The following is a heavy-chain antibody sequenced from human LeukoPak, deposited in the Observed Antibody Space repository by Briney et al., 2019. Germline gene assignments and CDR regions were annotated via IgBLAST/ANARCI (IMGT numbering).Heavy chain of an antibody. V-gene: IGHV1-2*04. D-gene: IGHD1-26*01. CDR2: INPNSGGT. J-gene: IGHJ4*02. CDR3: ARGMGATLEYFDY. CDR1: GYTFTGYY. Sequence: ASVKVSCKASGYTFTGYYMHWVRQAPGQGLEWMGWINPNSGGTNYAQKFQGWVTMTRDTSISTAYTELSRLRSDDTAVYYCARGMGATLEYFDYWGQGTLVTVSS.